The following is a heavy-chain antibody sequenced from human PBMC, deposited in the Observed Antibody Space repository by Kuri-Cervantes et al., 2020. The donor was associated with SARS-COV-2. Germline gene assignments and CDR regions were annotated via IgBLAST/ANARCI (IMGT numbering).Heavy chain of an antibody. V-gene: IGHV4-30-2*01. CDR2: IYQGGHT. D-gene: IGHD3-22*01. Sequence: SETLSLTCTVSGGSISSGDYSWSWIRQPSGKALQWIGYIYQGGHTYYSPSLMSRATISVDKSNNQFSLELTSVTAADTAVYYCARATGRYDSSGYYPTNYYYMDVWGKGTTVTVSS. CDR3: ARATGRYDSSGYYPTNYYYMDV. CDR1: GGSISSGDYS. J-gene: IGHJ6*03.